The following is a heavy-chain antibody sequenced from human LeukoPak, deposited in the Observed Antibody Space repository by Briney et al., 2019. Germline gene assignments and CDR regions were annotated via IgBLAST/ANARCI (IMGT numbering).Heavy chain of an antibody. CDR2: IYYSGST. J-gene: IGHJ6*02. V-gene: IGHV4-59*01. CDR1: GGSISSYY. CDR3: ARRVKVAVAGSYYYGMDV. Sequence: ASETLSLTCTVSGGSISSYYWSWIRQPPGKGLEWIGYIYYSGSTNYNPSPKSRVTISVDTSKNQFSLKLSSVTAADTAVYYCARRVKVAVAGSYYYGMDVWGQGTTVTVSS. D-gene: IGHD6-19*01.